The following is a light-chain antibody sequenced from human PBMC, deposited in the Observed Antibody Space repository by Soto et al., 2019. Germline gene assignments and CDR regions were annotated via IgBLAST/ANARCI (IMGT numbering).Light chain of an antibody. CDR1: QSISSW. CDR3: LKHNSYPLN. CDR2: HAS. J-gene: IGKJ4*01. Sequence: DIQMTQSPSSLCASVGYRVTITCRASQSISSWLAWYQQKPGTAPKVLIYHASNLQSGVPSRFSGSGSGTEFTLTISSLQPEDFATYYCLKHNSYPLNFGGGTKVDIK. V-gene: IGKV1-5*01.